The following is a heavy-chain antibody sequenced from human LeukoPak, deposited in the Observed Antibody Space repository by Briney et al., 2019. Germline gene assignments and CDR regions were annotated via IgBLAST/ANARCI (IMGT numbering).Heavy chain of an antibody. D-gene: IGHD3-3*01. Sequence: ASVKVSCKASGYTFTNYYIHWVRQAPGHGLEWMGMIIPSDGFTTYAQKFQGRLTMTRDMSTSTVYMELSSLRSEDTALYYCATAGRRLFGVLIPLSFDYWGQGTLVTVSS. CDR1: GYTFTNYY. V-gene: IGHV1-46*01. CDR2: IIPSDGFT. CDR3: ATAGRRLFGVLIPLSFDY. J-gene: IGHJ4*02.